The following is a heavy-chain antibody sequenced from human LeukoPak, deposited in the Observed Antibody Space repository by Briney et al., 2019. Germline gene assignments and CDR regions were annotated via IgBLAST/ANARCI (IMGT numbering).Heavy chain of an antibody. CDR2: IYTSGST. J-gene: IGHJ6*03. CDR1: GGSISSYY. D-gene: IGHD3-10*01. V-gene: IGHV4-4*07. CDR3: ATQGDLPWFGELNARKRGPKRPKNYYYYMDV. Sequence: SETLSLTCTVSGGSISSYYWSWIRQPAGKGLEWIGRIYTSGSTNYNPSLKSRVTMSVDTSKNQFSLKLSSVTAADTAVYYCATQGDLPWFGELNARKRGPKRPKNYYYYMDVWGKGTTVTVSS.